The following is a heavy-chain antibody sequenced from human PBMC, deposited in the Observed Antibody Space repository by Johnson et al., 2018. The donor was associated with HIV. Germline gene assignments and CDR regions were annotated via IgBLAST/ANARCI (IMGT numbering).Heavy chain of an antibody. CDR3: ARERRPWGPDAFDI. CDR2: ISYDGSNK. J-gene: IGHJ3*02. CDR1: GFTFSSYA. D-gene: IGHD3-16*01. Sequence: QMQLVESGGGVVQPGRSLRLSCAASGFTFSSYAMQWVRQAPGKGLEWVAVISYDGSNKYYADSVKGRFTISRDNSKNTLYLQMNSLRAEDTAVYYCARERRPWGPDAFDIWGQGTMVTVSS. V-gene: IGHV3-30*04.